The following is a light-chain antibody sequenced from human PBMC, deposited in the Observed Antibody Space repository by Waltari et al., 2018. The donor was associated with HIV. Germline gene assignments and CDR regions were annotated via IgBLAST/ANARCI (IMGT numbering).Light chain of an antibody. V-gene: IGLV3-1*01. CDR1: TLGATY. Sequence: SYELTQSPSVSVSPGQTASITRSGDTLGATYVSWYQQKPGQSPVLVIYQSSKRPSEIPERFSGSNSGDTATLTISGTQAVDEADYYCQAWDSSSAVVFGGGTKLTVL. J-gene: IGLJ2*01. CDR3: QAWDSSSAVV. CDR2: QSS.